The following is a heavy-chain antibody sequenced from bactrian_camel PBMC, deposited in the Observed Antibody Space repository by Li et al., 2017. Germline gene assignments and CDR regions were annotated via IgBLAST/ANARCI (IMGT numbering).Heavy chain of an antibody. CDR2: IRVGYNTPP. V-gene: IGHV3S53*01. D-gene: IGHD1*01. J-gene: IGHJ4*01. Sequence: VQLVESGGGSVQAGESLKLSCVSSGYIFSSCGWAWYRQAPGKEREGVAGIRVGYNTPPIYADSVKGRFTISHGNTKDTVYLQMNNLRPEDTAAYHCLTIEGGIPITTFPRCDHWGQGTQVTVS. CDR3: LTIEGGIPITTFPRCDH. CDR1: GYIFSSCG.